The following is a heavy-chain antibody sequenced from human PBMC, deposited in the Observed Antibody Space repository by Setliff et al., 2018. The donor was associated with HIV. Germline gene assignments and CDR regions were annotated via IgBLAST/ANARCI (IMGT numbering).Heavy chain of an antibody. CDR2: IHYSANT. J-gene: IGHJ4*02. CDR1: GGSISSGGYY. V-gene: IGHV4-31*03. CDR3: ARGGLGVVTSFDS. D-gene: IGHD3-3*01. Sequence: SETLSLTRTVSGGSISSGGYYWSWIRQHPGKGLEWIGYIHYSANTYNNPSLNSRISISVDMSKNKFSLKLSSLTAADTAVYYCARGGLGVVTSFDSWGPGTLVTVSS.